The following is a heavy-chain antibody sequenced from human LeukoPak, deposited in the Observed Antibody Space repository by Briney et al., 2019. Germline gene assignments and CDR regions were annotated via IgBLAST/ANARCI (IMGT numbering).Heavy chain of an antibody. CDR3: ARRAGAYSHPYDY. D-gene: IGHD4/OR15-4a*01. CDR1: GGSISSYY. V-gene: IGHV3-53*01. CDR2: IYSDNT. J-gene: IGHJ4*02. Sequence: ETLSLTCTVSGGSISSYYWSWIRQPPGKGLEWVSFIYSDNTHYSDSVKGRFTISRDNSKNTLYLQMNSLRAEDTAVYYCARRAGAYSHPYDYWGQGTLVTVSS.